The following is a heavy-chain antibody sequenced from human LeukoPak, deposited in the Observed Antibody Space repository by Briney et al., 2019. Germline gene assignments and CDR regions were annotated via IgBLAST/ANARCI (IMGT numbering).Heavy chain of an antibody. D-gene: IGHD3-10*01. CDR2: IYYSGST. CDR3: ARDPYVLLWFGEFQSNWFDP. J-gene: IGHJ5*02. V-gene: IGHV4-59*01. Sequence: PSETLSLTCTVSGGSISSYYWSWIRQHPGKGLEWIGYIYYSGSTNYNPSLASRVTISVDTSKNQFSLKLNSVTAADTAVYYCARDPYVLLWFGEFQSNWFDPWGQGTLVTVSS. CDR1: GGSISSYY.